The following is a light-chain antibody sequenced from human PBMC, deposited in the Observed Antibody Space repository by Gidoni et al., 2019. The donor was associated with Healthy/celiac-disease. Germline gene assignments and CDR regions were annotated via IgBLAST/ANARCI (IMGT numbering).Light chain of an antibody. CDR1: ESVSSN. CDR3: QQYNNWPPYT. Sequence: EIMMTQSPATLSVSPGERATLSCRASESVSSNLAWNQQKPGQAPRLLIYGASTRATGIPARFSGSGSGTEFTLTISSLQSEDFAVYYCQQYNNWPPYTFGQWTKLEIK. J-gene: IGKJ2*01. CDR2: GAS. V-gene: IGKV3-15*01.